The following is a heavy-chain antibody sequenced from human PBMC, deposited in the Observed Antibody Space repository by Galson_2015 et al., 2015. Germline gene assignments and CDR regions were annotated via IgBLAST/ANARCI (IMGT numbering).Heavy chain of an antibody. V-gene: IGHV4-38-2*02. CDR1: GYSISSGYH. CDR2: IYHSGST. CDR3: AREAIVVAGTNWYFDL. Sequence: ETLSLTCAVSGYSISSGYHWGWIRQPPGKGLEWIGTIYHSGSTYYDPSLKSRVTISVDTSKNQFSLKLSSVTAADTAVYYCAREAIVVAGTNWYFDLWGRGTLVTVSS. D-gene: IGHD6-19*01. J-gene: IGHJ2*01.